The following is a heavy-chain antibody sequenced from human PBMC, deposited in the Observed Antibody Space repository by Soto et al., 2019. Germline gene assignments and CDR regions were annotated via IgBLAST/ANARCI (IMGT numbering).Heavy chain of an antibody. D-gene: IGHD4-4*01. V-gene: IGHV3-23*01. CDR3: AXXXSDXXYAWDC. CDR1: GFTFTNYA. CDR2: VTGSGTTT. Sequence: DVQLLESGGGLVQPGGSLTLSCAASGFTFTNYALSWVRQAPGKGLEWVSAVTGSGTTTYYADSVKGHFTISRDNSKNTLYLQMNSLRVDXTAVXYCAXXXSDXXYAWDCWGQGTLVIVSS. J-gene: IGHJ4*02.